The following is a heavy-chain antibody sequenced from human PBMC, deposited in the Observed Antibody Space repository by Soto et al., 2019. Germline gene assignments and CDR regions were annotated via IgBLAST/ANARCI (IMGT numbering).Heavy chain of an antibody. CDR2: IWYDGSNK. J-gene: IGHJ3*02. CDR3: ARDQVVVAASDAFDI. CDR1: GFTFSSYG. D-gene: IGHD2-15*01. V-gene: IGHV3-33*01. Sequence: GGSLRLSCAASGFTFSSYGMHWVRQAPGKGLEWVAVIWYDGSNKYYADSVKGRFTISRDNSKNTLYLQMNSLRAEDTAVYYCARDQVVVAASDAFDIWGQGTMVTVSS.